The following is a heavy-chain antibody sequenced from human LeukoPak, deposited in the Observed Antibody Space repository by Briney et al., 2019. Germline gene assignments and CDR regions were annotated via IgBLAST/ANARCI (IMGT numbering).Heavy chain of an antibody. V-gene: IGHV4-39*07. CDR1: GGSISSSSYY. D-gene: IGHD3-10*01. J-gene: IGHJ6*03. CDR3: ARVWGMVRGVYYYYYMDV. CDR2: IYYSGST. Sequence: PSETLSLTCTVSGGSISSSSYYWGWIRQPPGKGLEWIGSIYYSGSTYYNPSLKSRVTISVDTSKNQFSLKLSSVTAADTAVYYCARVWGMVRGVYYYYYMDVWGKGTTVTVSS.